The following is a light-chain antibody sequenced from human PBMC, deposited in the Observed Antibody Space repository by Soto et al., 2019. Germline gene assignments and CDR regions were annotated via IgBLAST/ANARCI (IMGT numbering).Light chain of an antibody. Sequence: DIQMTQSLSSLSASVGDRVTITCRASQSISNSLSWYQQKPGKAPNFLIYVASTLQSGVPSRFSGCGSVTHCTLTISSLQPEDGATYYCQQTFSPPYTFGQGTKLEIK. J-gene: IGKJ2*01. CDR1: QSISNS. CDR3: QQTFSPPYT. CDR2: VAS. V-gene: IGKV1-39*01.